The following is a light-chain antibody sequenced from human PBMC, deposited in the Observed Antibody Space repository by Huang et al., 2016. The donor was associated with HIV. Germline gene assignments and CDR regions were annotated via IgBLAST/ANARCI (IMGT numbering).Light chain of an antibody. CDR1: QSVSSSY. Sequence: EIVLTQSPGTLSLSPGERATLSCRASQSVSSSYLAWDQQKPGQAPRLLIYGASSRATGIPDRFSGSGSGTDFTLTISRLEPEDFAVYYCQQYGSSPMYTFGQGTKLEIK. J-gene: IGKJ2*01. CDR2: GAS. CDR3: QQYGSSPMYT. V-gene: IGKV3-20*01.